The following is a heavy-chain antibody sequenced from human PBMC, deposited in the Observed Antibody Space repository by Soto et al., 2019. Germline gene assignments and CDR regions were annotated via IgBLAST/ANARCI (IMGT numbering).Heavy chain of an antibody. CDR3: ARDDPSPYCSGGSCRSRTYYYYGMDV. D-gene: IGHD2-15*01. CDR1: GGSISSYY. J-gene: IGHJ6*02. V-gene: IGHV4-4*07. Sequence: WETLSLTCTVSGGSISSYYWSWIRQPAGKGLEWIGRIYTSGSTNYNPSLKSRVTMSVDTSKNQFSLKLSSVTAADTAVYYCARDDPSPYCSGGSCRSRTYYYYGMDVWGQGTTVTVSS. CDR2: IYTSGST.